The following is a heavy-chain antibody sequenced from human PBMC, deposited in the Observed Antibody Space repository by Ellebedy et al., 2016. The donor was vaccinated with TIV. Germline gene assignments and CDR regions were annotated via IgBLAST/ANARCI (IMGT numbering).Heavy chain of an antibody. CDR3: ARHIRITMVRGVITNWFDP. Sequence: MPSETLSLTCTASGASISTYYWSWIRQPPGKGLEWIGYIYYSGSTNYNPSLKSRVTISVDTSKNQFSLKLSSVTAADTAVYYCARHIRITMVRGVITNWFDPWGQGTLVSVSS. D-gene: IGHD3-10*01. CDR2: IYYSGST. J-gene: IGHJ5*02. CDR1: GASISTYY. V-gene: IGHV4-59*08.